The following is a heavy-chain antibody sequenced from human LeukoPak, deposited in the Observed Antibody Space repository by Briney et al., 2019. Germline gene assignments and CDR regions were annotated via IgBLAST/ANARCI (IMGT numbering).Heavy chain of an antibody. CDR1: GGSISSGGYY. J-gene: IGHJ4*02. D-gene: IGHD3-3*01. Sequence: PSETLSLTCTVSGGSISSGGYYWSWIRQHPGKGLEWIGYIFYSGSTYYNPSLKSRLTMSVDTSKNHFSLRLSSVTAADTAVYYCARSEGLSFDSWGQGTLVTVSS. V-gene: IGHV4-31*03. CDR3: ARSEGLSFDS. CDR2: IFYSGST.